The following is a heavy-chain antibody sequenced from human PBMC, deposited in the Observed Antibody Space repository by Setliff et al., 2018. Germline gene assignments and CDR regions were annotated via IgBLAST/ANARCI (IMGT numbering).Heavy chain of an antibody. CDR3: ARQEARGSWAFES. J-gene: IGHJ4*02. Sequence: SETLSLTCAVYGGSFSGYYWSWIRQPPGKGLEWIGSVYHNGQTYNNPSLKSRLTISVDTDENKFSLNLRSVTAAETAVYYCARQEARGSWAFESWGQGTLVTVSS. CDR1: GGSFSGYY. V-gene: IGHV4-34*01. D-gene: IGHD3-10*01. CDR2: VYHNGQT.